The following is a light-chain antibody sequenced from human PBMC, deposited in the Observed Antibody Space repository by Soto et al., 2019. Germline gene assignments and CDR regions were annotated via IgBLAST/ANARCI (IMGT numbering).Light chain of an antibody. CDR2: DVS. V-gene: IGLV2-14*01. CDR3: SSYISSSTSYV. Sequence: QSVLPRPASVSGSPGQSITISCTGTSSDVGGYNYVSWYQQHPGKAPKLMIYDVSNRPSGVSNRFSGSKSGNTASLTISGLQAEDEADYYCSSYISSSTSYVFGTGTNVTVL. J-gene: IGLJ1*01. CDR1: SSDVGGYNY.